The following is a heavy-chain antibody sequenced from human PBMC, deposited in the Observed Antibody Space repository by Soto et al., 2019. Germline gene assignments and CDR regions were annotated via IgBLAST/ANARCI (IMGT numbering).Heavy chain of an antibody. V-gene: IGHV4-59*01. J-gene: IGHJ3*02. D-gene: IGHD3-16*01. CDR2: IYYSGST. CDR3: ARDVRRTDLFMIRSGAFDI. Sequence: SETLSLTCTVSGGSISSYYWSWIRQPPGKGLEWIGYIYYSGSTNYNPSLKSRVTISVDTSKNQFSLKLSSVTAADTAVYYCARDVRRTDLFMIRSGAFDIWGQGTMVTVSS. CDR1: GGSISSYY.